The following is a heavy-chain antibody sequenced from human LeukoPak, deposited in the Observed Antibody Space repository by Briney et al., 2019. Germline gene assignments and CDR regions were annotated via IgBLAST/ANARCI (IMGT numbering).Heavy chain of an antibody. CDR3: ARDSHDFWSGYGMDV. D-gene: IGHD3-3*01. CDR1: GGSISSGGYS. Sequence: SETLSLTCAVSGGSISSGGYSWSWIRQPPGKGLEWIGYIYHSGSTYYNPSLKSRVTISVDRSKNQFSLKLSSVTAADTAVYYCARDSHDFWSGYGMDVWSQGTTVTVSS. CDR2: IYHSGST. J-gene: IGHJ6*02. V-gene: IGHV4-30-2*01.